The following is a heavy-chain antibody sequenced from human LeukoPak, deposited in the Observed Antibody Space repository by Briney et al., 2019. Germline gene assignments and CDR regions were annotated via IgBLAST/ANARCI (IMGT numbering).Heavy chain of an antibody. CDR1: GGSFSGYY. Sequence: PSETLSLTCAVYGGSFSGYYWSWIRQPPGKGLEWVGYVYYNGSTNYNPSLKSRVTISVDTFENQFSLKLRSVTAADTAVYYCAGVGVVTLAYSYMDVWGKGTTVTISS. D-gene: IGHD2-15*01. CDR3: AGVGVVTLAYSYMDV. J-gene: IGHJ6*03. V-gene: IGHV4-59*01. CDR2: VYYNGST.